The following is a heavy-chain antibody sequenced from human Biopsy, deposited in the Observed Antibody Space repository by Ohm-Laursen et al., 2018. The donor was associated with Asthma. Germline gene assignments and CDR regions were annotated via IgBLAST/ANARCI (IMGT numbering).Heavy chain of an antibody. V-gene: IGHV4-30-4*01. CDR2: IHHSGTS. CDR1: GAYIGSRDHH. J-gene: IGHJ4*02. Sequence: TLSLTCPVGGAYIGSRDHHWSWIRQSPGTGLEWIGYIHHSGTSYFNPSLKSRVSFSRDTSKNQFSLRLSSVTAADTAMYYCARIPRRSGSYFVDYWGQGTLVTVSS. CDR3: ARIPRRSGSYFVDY. D-gene: IGHD3-22*01.